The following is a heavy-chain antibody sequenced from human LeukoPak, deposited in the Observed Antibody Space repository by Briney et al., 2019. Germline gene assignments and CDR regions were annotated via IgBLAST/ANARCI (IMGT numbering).Heavy chain of an antibody. CDR1: GGSFSGYY. CDR3: AREAIVVVPAARILYNWFDP. J-gene: IGHJ5*02. V-gene: IGHV4-34*01. D-gene: IGHD2-2*01. CDR2: INHSGST. Sequence: SETLSLTCAVYGGSFSGYYWSWIRQPPGKGLEWIGEINHSGSTNYNPSLKSRVTKSVDTSKNQFSLKLSSVTAADTAVYYCAREAIVVVPAARILYNWFDPWGQGTLVTVSS.